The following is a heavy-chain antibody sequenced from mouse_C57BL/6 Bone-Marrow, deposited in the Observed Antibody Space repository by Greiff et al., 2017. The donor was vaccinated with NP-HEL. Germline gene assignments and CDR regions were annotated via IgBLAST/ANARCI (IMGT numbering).Heavy chain of an antibody. CDR3: TRPLYGYDGAFSPWFAY. Sequence: EVKLVESGGGLVQPGGSMKLSCAASGFTFSDAWMDWVRQSPEKGLEWVAEIRNKANNHATYYAESVKGRFTISRDDSKSSVYLQMNSLRAEDTGIYYCTRPLYGYDGAFSPWFAYWGQGTLVTVSA. D-gene: IGHD2-2*01. CDR1: GFTFSDAW. CDR2: IRNKANNHAT. J-gene: IGHJ3*01. V-gene: IGHV6-6*01.